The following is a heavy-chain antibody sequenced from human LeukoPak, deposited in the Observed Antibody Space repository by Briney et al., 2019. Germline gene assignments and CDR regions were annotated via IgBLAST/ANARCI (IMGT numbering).Heavy chain of an antibody. Sequence: GGSLRLSCEGSGFTFSNYWMGWVRQAPGKGLQWVANIKTDGSEKYYVDSVKGRFTISRDNAKNSPYLQMNSLRAEDTAVYYCATYSSLNRREFQYWGQGTLLTVSS. CDR1: GFTFSNYW. J-gene: IGHJ1*01. CDR3: ATYSSLNRREFQY. V-gene: IGHV3-7*01. CDR2: IKTDGSEK. D-gene: IGHD3-22*01.